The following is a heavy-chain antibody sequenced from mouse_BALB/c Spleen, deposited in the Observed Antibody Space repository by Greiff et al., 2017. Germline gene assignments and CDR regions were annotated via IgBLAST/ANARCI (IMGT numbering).Heavy chain of an antibody. CDR2: ISYSGST. Sequence: EVQRVESGPSLVKPSQTLSLTCSVTGDSITSGYWNWIRKFPGNKLEYMGYISYSGSTYYNPSLKSRISITRDTSKNQYYLQLNSVTTEDTATYYCARCGYYGSSYWYFDVWGAGTTVTVSS. V-gene: IGHV3-8*02. D-gene: IGHD1-1*01. J-gene: IGHJ1*01. CDR1: GDSITSGY. CDR3: ARCGYYGSSYWYFDV.